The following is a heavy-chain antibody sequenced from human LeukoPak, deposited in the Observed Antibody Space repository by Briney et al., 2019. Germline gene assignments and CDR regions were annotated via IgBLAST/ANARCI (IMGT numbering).Heavy chain of an antibody. D-gene: IGHD5-24*01. CDR1: GDSVSSNSTA. CDR3: ARGGQGDGYSADEAFDF. J-gene: IGHJ3*01. V-gene: IGHV6-1*01. CDR2: TYYRSKWYS. Sequence: SQTLSLTCAISGDSVSSNSTACNWIRQSPSRGLEWLGRTYYRSKWYSDYAVSVKSRITINPDTPKNQFSLQLNSVTPEDTAVYYCARGGQGDGYSADEAFDFWGQGTMVTVSS.